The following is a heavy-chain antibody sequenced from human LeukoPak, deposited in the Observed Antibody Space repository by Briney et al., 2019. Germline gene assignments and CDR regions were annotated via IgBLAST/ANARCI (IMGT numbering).Heavy chain of an antibody. CDR1: GGSISSYY. CDR2: IYYSGST. CDR3: ARTPVTIFGVVNGRFDP. D-gene: IGHD3-3*01. J-gene: IGHJ5*02. Sequence: SETLSLTCTVSGGSISSYYWSWIRQPPGKGLEWIGYIYYSGSTNYNPSLKSRVTISVDTSKNQFSLKLSSVTAADTAVYYCARTPVTIFGVVNGRFDPWGQGTLVTVSS. V-gene: IGHV4-59*01.